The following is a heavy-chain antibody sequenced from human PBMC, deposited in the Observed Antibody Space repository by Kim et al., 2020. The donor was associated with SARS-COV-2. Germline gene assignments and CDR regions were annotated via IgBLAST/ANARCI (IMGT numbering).Heavy chain of an antibody. CDR2: ISSSSSYI. CDR1: GFTFSSYS. V-gene: IGHV3-21*01. Sequence: GGSLRLSCAASGFTFSSYSMNWVRQAPGKGLEWVSSISSSSSYIYYADSVKGRFTISRDNAKNSLYLQMNSLRAEDTAVYYCARDHGACVGATPSLYCGMVLWGPGTTVTVSS. CDR3: ARDHGACVGATPSLYCGMVL. J-gene: IGHJ6*02. D-gene: IGHD1-26*01.